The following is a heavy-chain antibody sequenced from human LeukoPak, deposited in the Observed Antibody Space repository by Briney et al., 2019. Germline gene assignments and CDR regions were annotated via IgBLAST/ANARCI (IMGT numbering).Heavy chain of an antibody. CDR1: GFTFSSYS. Sequence: GGSLRPSCAASGFTFSSYSMNWVRQAPGKGLEWVSSISSSSSYIYYADSVKGRFTISRDNAKNSLYLQMNSLRAEDTAVYYCARDSGILYYYYGMDVWGQGTTVTVSS. V-gene: IGHV3-21*01. CDR3: ARDSGILYYYYGMDV. CDR2: ISSSSSYI. J-gene: IGHJ6*02. D-gene: IGHD2-15*01.